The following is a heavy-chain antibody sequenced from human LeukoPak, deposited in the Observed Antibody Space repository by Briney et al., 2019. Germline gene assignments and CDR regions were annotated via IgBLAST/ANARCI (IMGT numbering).Heavy chain of an antibody. CDR3: ARQTFGYCSGGSCYSGDYFDY. CDR1: GGSISSGSYY. V-gene: IGHV4-61*01. Sequence: SQTLSLTCTVSGGSISSGSYYWSWIRQPPGKGLEWIGYIYYSGSTNYNPSLKSRVTISVDTSKNRFSLKLSSVTAADTAVYYCARQTFGYCSGGSCYSGDYFDYWGQGTLVTVSS. J-gene: IGHJ4*02. D-gene: IGHD2-15*01. CDR2: IYYSGST.